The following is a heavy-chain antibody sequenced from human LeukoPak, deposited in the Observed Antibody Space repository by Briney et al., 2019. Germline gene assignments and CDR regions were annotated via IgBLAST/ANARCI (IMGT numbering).Heavy chain of an antibody. J-gene: IGHJ4*02. Sequence: GGSLRLSCAASGFTFSDYYMSWIRQAPGKGLEWVSYISSSGSTIYYADSVKGRFTISRDNAKNSLYLQMNSLRAEDTAVYYCARIYDDSSGYYEMDYWGQGTLVTVSS. CDR1: GFTFSDYY. CDR2: ISSSGSTI. CDR3: ARIYDDSSGYYEMDY. D-gene: IGHD3-22*01. V-gene: IGHV3-11*04.